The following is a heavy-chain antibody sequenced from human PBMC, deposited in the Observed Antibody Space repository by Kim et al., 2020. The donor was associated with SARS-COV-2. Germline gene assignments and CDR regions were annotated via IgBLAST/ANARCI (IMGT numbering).Heavy chain of an antibody. CDR3: ARGEYSSNGEMVY. D-gene: IGHD6-6*01. Sequence: YAQKFQGRVTITADKSTSTAYMELSSLRSEDTAVYYCARGEYSSNGEMVYWGQGTLVTVSS. V-gene: IGHV1-69*02. J-gene: IGHJ4*02.